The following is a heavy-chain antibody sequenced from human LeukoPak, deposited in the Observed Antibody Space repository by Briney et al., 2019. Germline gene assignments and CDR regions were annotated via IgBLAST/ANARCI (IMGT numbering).Heavy chain of an antibody. CDR2: INPNSGGT. CDR3: ARGEGDSSSWPLNH. Sequence: ASVKVSCKASGYIFTGYYMHWVRQAPGQGLEWMGWINPNSGGTKYAQQFQGRVTMTRDTSISTAYMELSRLTSDDTAVYYCARGEGDSSSWPLNHWGQGTLVPVSS. V-gene: IGHV1-2*02. D-gene: IGHD6-13*01. CDR1: GYIFTGYY. J-gene: IGHJ4*02.